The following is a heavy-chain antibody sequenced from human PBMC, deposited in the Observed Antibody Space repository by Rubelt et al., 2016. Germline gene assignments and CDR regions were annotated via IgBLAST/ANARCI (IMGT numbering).Heavy chain of an antibody. J-gene: IGHJ4*02. D-gene: IGHD6-13*01. V-gene: IGHV4-59*01. CDR3: ARAGTLAAAGTFDY. Sequence: NYNPSLNSRVTILVDTSKNQFSLRLSSVTAADTAVYCCARAGTLAAAGTFDYWGQGTLVTVSS.